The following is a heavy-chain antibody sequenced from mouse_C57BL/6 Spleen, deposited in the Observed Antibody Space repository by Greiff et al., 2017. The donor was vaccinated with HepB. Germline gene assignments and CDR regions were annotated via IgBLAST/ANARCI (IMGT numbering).Heavy chain of an antibody. CDR2: IRNKANNHAT. V-gene: IGHV6-6*01. Sequence: VQLKESGGGLVQPGGSMKLSCAASGFTFSDAWMDWVRQSPEKGLEWVAEIRNKANNHATYYAESVKGRFTISRDDSKSSVYLQMNSLRAEDTGIYYCTRRDWAYYYAMDYWGQGTSVTVSS. CDR3: TRRDWAYYYAMDY. CDR1: GFTFSDAW. D-gene: IGHD4-1*01. J-gene: IGHJ4*01.